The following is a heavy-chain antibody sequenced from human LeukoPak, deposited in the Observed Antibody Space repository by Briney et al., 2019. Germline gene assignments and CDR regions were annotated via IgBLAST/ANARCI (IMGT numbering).Heavy chain of an antibody. J-gene: IGHJ4*02. CDR3: ARAIWFGEGHDY. CDR1: GGSFSGYY. D-gene: IGHD3-10*01. Sequence: SETLSLTCAVYGGSFSGYYWSWIRQPPGKGLEWIGEINHSGSTNYNPSLKSRDTISVDTSKNQFSLKLSSVTAADTAVYYCARAIWFGEGHDYWGQGTLVTVSS. V-gene: IGHV4-34*01. CDR2: INHSGST.